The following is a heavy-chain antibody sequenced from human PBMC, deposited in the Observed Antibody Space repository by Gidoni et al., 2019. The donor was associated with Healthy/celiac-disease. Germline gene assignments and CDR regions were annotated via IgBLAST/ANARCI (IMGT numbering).Heavy chain of an antibody. CDR1: GGSISSGSYY. Sequence: VSGGSISSGSYYWSWIRQPAGKGLEWIGRIYTSGSTNYNPSLKSRVTISVDTSKNQFSLKLSSVTAADTAVYYCAREIRWELLFGFDYWGQGTLVTVSS. D-gene: IGHD1-26*01. CDR3: AREIRWELLFGFDY. J-gene: IGHJ4*02. CDR2: IYTSGST. V-gene: IGHV4-61*02.